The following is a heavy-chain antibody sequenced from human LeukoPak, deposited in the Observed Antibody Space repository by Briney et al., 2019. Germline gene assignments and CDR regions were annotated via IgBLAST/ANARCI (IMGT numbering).Heavy chain of an antibody. J-gene: IGHJ5*02. CDR1: GGSISSYH. D-gene: IGHD6-13*01. V-gene: IGHV4-59*01. CDR3: ARGSSSLPWFDP. CDR2: IYYSGST. Sequence: PSETLSLTCTVSGGSISSYHWSWIRQPPGKGLEWIGYIYYSGSTNYNPSLKSRVTISVDTSKNQFSLKLSSVTAADTAVYYCARGSSSLPWFDPWGQGTLVTVSS.